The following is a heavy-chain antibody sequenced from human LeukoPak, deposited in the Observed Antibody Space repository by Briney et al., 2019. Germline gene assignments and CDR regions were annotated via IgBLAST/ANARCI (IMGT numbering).Heavy chain of an antibody. J-gene: IGHJ5*02. Sequence: ASVKVSCKASGYTFSSYGISWVRQAPGQGLEWMGWISAYNGNTNYAQMVQGRVTMTTGTSTSTAYMEVRSLRSDDTAMYYCARDVGDIVTVPSAISVPWGQGTLVPVSS. CDR2: ISAYNGNT. CDR3: ARDVGDIVTVPSAISVP. V-gene: IGHV1-18*01. D-gene: IGHD2-2*01. CDR1: GYTFSSYG.